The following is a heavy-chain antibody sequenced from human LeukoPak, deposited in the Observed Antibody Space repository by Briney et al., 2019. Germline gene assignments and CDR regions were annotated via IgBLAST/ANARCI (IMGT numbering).Heavy chain of an antibody. Sequence: GGSLRLSCAASGFTVSSNYMSWVRQAPGKGLEWVSIIYSSGSTYYADSVKGRFTISRDNSKNTLYLQMNSLRAEDTAVYYCARGCSGGTCYHPNWFDPWGQGTLVTVSS. CDR1: GFTVSSNY. D-gene: IGHD2-15*01. V-gene: IGHV3-53*01. J-gene: IGHJ5*02. CDR3: ARGCSGGTCYHPNWFDP. CDR2: IYSSGST.